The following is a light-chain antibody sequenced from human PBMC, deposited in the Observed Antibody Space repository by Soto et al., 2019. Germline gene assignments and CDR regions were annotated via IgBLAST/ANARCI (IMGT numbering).Light chain of an antibody. CDR2: LNSDGSH. CDR1: SVHSNYA. Sequence: QPVLTQSPSASASLGASVKLTCTLSSVHSNYAIAWHQQQPEKGPRYLMKLNSDGSHSKGDGIPDRFSGSSSGAERYLTISSLQSEDEADYYCQTWVTGIQVFGGGTKLTVL. J-gene: IGLJ3*02. CDR3: QTWVTGIQV. V-gene: IGLV4-69*01.